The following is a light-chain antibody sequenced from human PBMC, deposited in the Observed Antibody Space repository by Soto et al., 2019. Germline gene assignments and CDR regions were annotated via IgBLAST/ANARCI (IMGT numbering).Light chain of an antibody. Sequence: EIGMTQSPATLSVSPGERATLSCRASQSVSSNLAWYQQKPGQAPRLLIYGASTRATGVPARFSGGGSGTEFTLTISSLQSEDFAVYYCQQYNNWPWTFAQGTKVDIK. J-gene: IGKJ1*01. V-gene: IGKV3-15*01. CDR1: QSVSSN. CDR3: QQYNNWPWT. CDR2: GAS.